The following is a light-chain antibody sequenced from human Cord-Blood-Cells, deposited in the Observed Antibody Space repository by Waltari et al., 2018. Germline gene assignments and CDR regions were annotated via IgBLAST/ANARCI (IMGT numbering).Light chain of an antibody. Sequence: EIVMTPSPATLSVSPGDRATLSCRASQSVSSNLAWYQQKPGQAPRLLISGASTRATGIPARFSGSGSGTEFTLTISSLQSEDFAVYYCQQYNNWPPYTFGQGTKLEIK. J-gene: IGKJ2*01. CDR2: GAS. CDR1: QSVSSN. CDR3: QQYNNWPPYT. V-gene: IGKV3-15*01.